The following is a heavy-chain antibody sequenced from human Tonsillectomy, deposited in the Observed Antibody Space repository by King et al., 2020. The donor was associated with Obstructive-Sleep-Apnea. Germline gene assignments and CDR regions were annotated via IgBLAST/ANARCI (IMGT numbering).Heavy chain of an antibody. CDR3: ARAYDHSGHQFDS. CDR1: GDSINSGGYS. D-gene: IGHD3-22*01. CDR2: IYPSGST. J-gene: IGHJ4*02. V-gene: IGHV4-30-2*01. Sequence: QLQESGSGLVKPSQTLSLTCAVSGDSINSGGYSWSWIRQPPGKGLEWIGYIYPSGSTYYNPSLKSLVAISADRSKNQFSLKLISVTAADTAVYYCARAYDHSGHQFDSWGQGTLVTVSS.